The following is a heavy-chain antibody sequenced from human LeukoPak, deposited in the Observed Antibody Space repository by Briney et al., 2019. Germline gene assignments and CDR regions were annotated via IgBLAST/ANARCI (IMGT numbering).Heavy chain of an antibody. V-gene: IGHV1-18*01. CDR2: ISAYNGNT. J-gene: IGHJ5*02. CDR1: GYTFTSYG. CDR3: ARDLQQQLVGNWFDP. Sequence: GASVRVSCKASGYTFTSYGISWVRQAPGQGLEWMGWISAYNGNTNYAQKLQGRVTMTTDTSTSTAYMELRSLRSDDTAVYYCARDLQQQLVGNWFDPWGQGTLVTVSS. D-gene: IGHD6-13*01.